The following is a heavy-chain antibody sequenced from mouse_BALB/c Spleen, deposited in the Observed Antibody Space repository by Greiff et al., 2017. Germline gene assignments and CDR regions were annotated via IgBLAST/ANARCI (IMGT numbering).Heavy chain of an antibody. CDR2: ISSGGSYT. Sequence: EVQGVESGGGLVQPGGSLKLSCAASGFTFSSYTMSWVRQTPEKRLEWVATISSGGSYTYYPDSVKGRFTISRDNAKNTLYLQMSSLKSEDTAMYYCTRDRDRYDAWFAYWGQGTLVTVSA. V-gene: IGHV5-6-4*01. CDR1: GFTFSSYT. D-gene: IGHD2-14*01. J-gene: IGHJ3*01. CDR3: TRDRDRYDAWFAY.